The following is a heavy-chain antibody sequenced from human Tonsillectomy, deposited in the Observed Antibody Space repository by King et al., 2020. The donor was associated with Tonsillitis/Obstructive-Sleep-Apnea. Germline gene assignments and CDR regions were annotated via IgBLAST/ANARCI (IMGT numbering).Heavy chain of an antibody. CDR1: GFTFSSYE. Sequence: VQLVESGGGLVQPGGSLRLSCAASGFTFSSYEMNWVRQAPGKGLEWVSYISSSGSTIYYADSVKGRFTISRDNAKNPLYLQRNSLRAEDTAVYYCARGVPSGWYFDYWGQGTLVTVSS. V-gene: IGHV3-48*03. J-gene: IGHJ4*02. D-gene: IGHD6-19*01. CDR2: ISSSGSTI. CDR3: ARGVPSGWYFDY.